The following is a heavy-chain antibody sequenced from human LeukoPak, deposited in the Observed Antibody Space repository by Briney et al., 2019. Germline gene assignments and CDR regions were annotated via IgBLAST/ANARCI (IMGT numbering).Heavy chain of an antibody. D-gene: IGHD3-3*01. Sequence: GSLRLSCAASGFIFSSYSMNWVRQAPGKGLEWIGEINHSGRTNYNPSLKSRVTISVDTSKNQFSLKLSSVTAADTAVYYCARGVLGFLEWLEFDYWGQGTLVTVSS. CDR1: GFIFSSYS. J-gene: IGHJ4*02. V-gene: IGHV4-34*01. CDR3: ARGVLGFLEWLEFDY. CDR2: INHSGRT.